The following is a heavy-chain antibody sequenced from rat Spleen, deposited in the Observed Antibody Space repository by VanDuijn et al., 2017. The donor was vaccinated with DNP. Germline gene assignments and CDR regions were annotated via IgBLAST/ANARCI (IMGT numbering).Heavy chain of an antibody. CDR3: RTGSDY. CDR2: ITNTGGST. V-gene: IGHV5-31*01. D-gene: IGHD5-1*01. J-gene: IGHJ2*01. Sequence: EVQLVESGGGLVQPGRSLKLSCVASGFTFNNYWMTWIRQAPGKGLEWVASITNTGGSTYYLDSVKGRFTISRDNAKSTLYLQMNSLRSEDTATYYCRTGSDYWGQAVMVTVSS. CDR1: GFTFNNYW.